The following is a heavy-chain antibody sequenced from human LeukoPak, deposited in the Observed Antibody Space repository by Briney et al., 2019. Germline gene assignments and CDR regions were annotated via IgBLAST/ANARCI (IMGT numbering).Heavy chain of an antibody. J-gene: IGHJ4*02. D-gene: IGHD4-17*01. V-gene: IGHV3-11*06. CDR1: GFTFSDFY. CDR2: ISGSSSNT. CDR3: ARGSYGDYEY. Sequence: GGSLRLSCAASGFTFSDFYMSWIRQAPGKGLESISYISGSSSNTNYADSVKGRFIISRDNAKNSLYLQMSSLRAEDTAVYYCARGSYGDYEYWGQGTLVTVSS.